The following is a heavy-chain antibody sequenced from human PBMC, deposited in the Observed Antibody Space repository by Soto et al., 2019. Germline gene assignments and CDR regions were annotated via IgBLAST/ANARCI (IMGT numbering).Heavy chain of an antibody. CDR1: GFTFSSYA. V-gene: IGHV3-23*01. Sequence: GGSVRLSCAASGFTFSSYAMSWVRQAPGKGLEWVSAISGSGGSTYYADSVKGRFTISRDNSKNTLYLQMNSLRAEDTAVYYCAKGPSGWKGGYWGQGTLVTVSS. D-gene: IGHD6-19*01. CDR2: ISGSGGST. CDR3: AKGPSGWKGGY. J-gene: IGHJ4*02.